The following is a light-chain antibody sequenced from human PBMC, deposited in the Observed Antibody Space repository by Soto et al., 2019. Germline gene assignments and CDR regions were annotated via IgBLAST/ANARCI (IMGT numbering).Light chain of an antibody. V-gene: IGLV3-21*04. CDR2: YDS. CDR3: QVWDSSSDHPV. CDR1: NIGSKN. Sequence: YELTQPPSVSVAPGKTARITCGGNNIGSKNVHWYQQKPGQAPVLVIYYDSDWPSGIPERFSGSKSGNTATLTISRVEAGDEADYYCQVWDSSSDHPVFGGGTKLTVL. J-gene: IGLJ2*01.